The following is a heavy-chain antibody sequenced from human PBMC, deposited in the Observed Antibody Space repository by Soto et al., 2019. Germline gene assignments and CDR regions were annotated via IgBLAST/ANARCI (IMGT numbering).Heavy chain of an antibody. V-gene: IGHV1-2*04. CDR2: INPNSGGT. J-gene: IGHJ6*02. CDR1: GYTFTGYY. Sequence: QVPLVQSGAEVKKPGASVKVSCKASGYTFTGYYMHWVRQAPGQGLEWMGWINPNSGGTNYAQKFQGWVTMTRDTSISTAYMELSRLRSDDTAVYYCARDRMDIVVVPAATGQGGYYYYGMDVWGQGTTVTVSS. CDR3: ARDRMDIVVVPAATGQGGYYYYGMDV. D-gene: IGHD2-2*03.